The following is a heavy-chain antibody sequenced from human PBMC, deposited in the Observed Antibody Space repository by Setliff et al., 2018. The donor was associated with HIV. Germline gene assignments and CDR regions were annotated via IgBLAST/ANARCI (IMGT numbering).Heavy chain of an antibody. CDR1: RFSFSTSW. V-gene: IGHV3-7*01. J-gene: IGHJ6*03. CDR2: INPDGNKK. D-gene: IGHD1-7*01. CDR3: TRDYAFDWNSVMDV. Sequence: AGGSLRLSCATSRFSFSTSWMTWVRQTPGKGLEWIANINPDGNKKYHAGSVWGRFTISRDNAKNSLYLQMNSLRAEDTAVYYCTRDYAFDWNSVMDVWGKGTTVTVSS.